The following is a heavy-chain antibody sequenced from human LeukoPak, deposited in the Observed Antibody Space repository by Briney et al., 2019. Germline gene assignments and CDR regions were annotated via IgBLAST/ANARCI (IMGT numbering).Heavy chain of an antibody. V-gene: IGHV3-23*01. J-gene: IGHJ4*02. CDR3: AKDYYDFWSGYHITN. D-gene: IGHD3-3*01. Sequence: PGGSLRLSCAASGFTFSSYAMSWVRQAPGKGLEWVSAISGSGGSTYYADSVKGRFTISRDNSKNTLYLQMNSLRAEDTAVYYCAKDYYDFWSGYHITNWGQGTLVTVSS. CDR2: ISGSGGST. CDR1: GFTFSSYA.